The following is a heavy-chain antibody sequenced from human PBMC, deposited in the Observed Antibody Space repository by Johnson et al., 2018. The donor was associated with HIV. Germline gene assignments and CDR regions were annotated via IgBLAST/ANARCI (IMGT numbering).Heavy chain of an antibody. Sequence: QVQLVESGGGVVQPGRSLRLSCAASGFTFSSYAMHWVRQAPGKGLEWVAVISYDGSNKYYADSVKGRFTISRDNYKNTLYLQMNSLRAEDTAVYYCAKGQYSSSPCAFDIWGQGTMVTVSS. D-gene: IGHD6-6*01. CDR1: GFTFSSYA. CDR2: ISYDGSNK. J-gene: IGHJ3*02. CDR3: AKGQYSSSPCAFDI. V-gene: IGHV3-30*04.